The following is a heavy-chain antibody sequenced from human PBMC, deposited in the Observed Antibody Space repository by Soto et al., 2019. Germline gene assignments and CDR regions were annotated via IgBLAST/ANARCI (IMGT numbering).Heavy chain of an antibody. Sequence: QVQLVQSGAEVKKPGSSVKVSCKASGGTFSSYTISWVRQAPGQGLEWMGRIIPILGIANYAQKFQGRVTITADKSTSTAYMELSSLRSEDTAVYYCARAKGGDYYDSSGYHWGQGTLVTVSS. V-gene: IGHV1-69*02. J-gene: IGHJ5*02. D-gene: IGHD3-22*01. CDR3: ARAKGGDYYDSSGYH. CDR1: GGTFSSYT. CDR2: IIPILGIA.